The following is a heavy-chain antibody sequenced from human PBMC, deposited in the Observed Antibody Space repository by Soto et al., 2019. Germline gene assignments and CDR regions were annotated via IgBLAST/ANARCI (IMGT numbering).Heavy chain of an antibody. CDR2: ISGSGSST. D-gene: IGHD2-2*01. V-gene: IGHV3-23*01. Sequence: GGSLRLSCAASGFTFSSYAMSWVRQAPGKGLEWVSAISGSGSSTYYADSVKGRFTISRDNSKNTLYLQMNSLRAEDTAVYYCAKDVYCSSTSCYYHYWGQGTLVTVSS. CDR1: GFTFSSYA. J-gene: IGHJ4*02. CDR3: AKDVYCSSTSCYYHY.